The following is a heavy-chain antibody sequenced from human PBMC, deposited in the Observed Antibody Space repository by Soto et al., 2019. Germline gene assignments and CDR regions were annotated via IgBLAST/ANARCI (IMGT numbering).Heavy chain of an antibody. J-gene: IGHJ4*02. CDR1: GFSLTTSGVG. Sequence: QITLKESGPTRVRPTQTLALTCTFSGFSLTTSGVGVGWIRKTPGKALEWLAVIYWDDDKRYSPSLKRRLTITKDTSKNQVGLTMDDMDPVDPATYFCAHRGYMYGKWDHGYLDYWGQGTLVTVSS. D-gene: IGHD5-18*01. CDR3: AHRGYMYGKWDHGYLDY. CDR2: IYWDDDK. V-gene: IGHV2-5*02.